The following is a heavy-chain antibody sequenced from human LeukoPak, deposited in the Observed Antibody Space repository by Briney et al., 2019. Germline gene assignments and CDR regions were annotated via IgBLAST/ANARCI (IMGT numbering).Heavy chain of an antibody. CDR2: ITWDSGTT. Sequence: GGSLRLSCAASGFPFHDYTMYWVRQVPGKGLEWVSLITWDSGTTYYTDSVKGRFTISRDNSQTSLFLQMNSLRTEDTALYYCAKDVDPDTRGYQGYFQNWGQGTLVTVSS. CDR3: AKDVDPDTRGYQGYFQN. D-gene: IGHD3-22*01. J-gene: IGHJ1*01. CDR1: GFPFHDYT. V-gene: IGHV3-43*01.